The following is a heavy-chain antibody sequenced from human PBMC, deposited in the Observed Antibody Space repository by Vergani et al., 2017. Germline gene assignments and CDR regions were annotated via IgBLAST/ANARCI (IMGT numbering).Heavy chain of an antibody. J-gene: IGHJ5*02. D-gene: IGHD2-21*02. CDR3: ARDGDPPTNWFDP. CDR2: IYYSGST. V-gene: IGHV4-30-4*01. CDR1: GGSISSGDYY. Sequence: QVQLQESGPGLVKPSQTLSLTCTVSGGSISSGDYYWSWIRQPPGKGLEWIGYIYYSGSTYYNPSRKSRVTISVATSKNQFSLKLSSVTAADTAVYYCARDGDPPTNWFDPWGQGTLVTVSS.